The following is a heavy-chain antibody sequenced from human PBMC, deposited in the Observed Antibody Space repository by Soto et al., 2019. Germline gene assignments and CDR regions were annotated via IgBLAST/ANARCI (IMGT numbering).Heavy chain of an antibody. CDR1: GFTFSYHA. CDR3: ARGTTTSAFSVMDV. D-gene: IGHD1-1*01. V-gene: IGHV3-30-3*01. J-gene: IGHJ6*02. CDR2: ISYDGDNK. Sequence: QVQLVESGEGVVQPGRSLRLSCAASGFTFSYHALNWVRQAPGKGLEWVAVISYDGDNKYIAEAVKGRLTISRDNPKNTVSLQMNSLRTEDTAMYFCARGTTTSAFSVMDVWGQGTTVTVSS.